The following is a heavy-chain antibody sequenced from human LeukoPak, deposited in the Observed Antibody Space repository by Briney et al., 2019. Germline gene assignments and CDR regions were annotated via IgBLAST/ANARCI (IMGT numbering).Heavy chain of an antibody. CDR1: LYTFTSHG. CDR2: ISANTGDT. V-gene: IGHV1-18*01. CDR3: ARDWPTVIADY. D-gene: IGHD4-11*01. Sequence: GSLKDSCKTSLYTFTSHGIRSVRQTPEQGLEWMGWISANTGDTNYAQKMHGRLTMTTDTSTSTAFMELRSLSSDDTAIYYCARDWPTVIADYWGQGTLVTVSS. J-gene: IGHJ4*02.